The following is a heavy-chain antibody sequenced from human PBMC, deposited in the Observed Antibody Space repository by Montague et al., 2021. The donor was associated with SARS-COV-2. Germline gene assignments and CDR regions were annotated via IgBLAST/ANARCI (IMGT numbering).Heavy chain of an antibody. CDR2: IYYSGST. D-gene: IGHD1-26*01. CDR3: ARRSFSAGAEEAGWFDP. Sequence: SETLSLTCTVSGGSISSSSYYWGWIRQPPGKGLEWIGSIYYSGSTYYNPSLKSRVTISVDTSKNQFSLKLSSVTAADTAVYYCARRSFSAGAEEAGWFDPWGQGTLVTVSS. V-gene: IGHV4-39*01. CDR1: GGSISSSSYY. J-gene: IGHJ5*02.